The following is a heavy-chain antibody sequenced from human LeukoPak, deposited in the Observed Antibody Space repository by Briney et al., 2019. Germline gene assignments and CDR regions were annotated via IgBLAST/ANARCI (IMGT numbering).Heavy chain of an antibody. V-gene: IGHV4-4*07. Sequence: SETLSLTCAVSDGSISSYYWSWIRQPAGKGLEWIGRIYTSGSTNYNPSLKSRVTMSVDTSKNQFSLKLSSVTAADTAVYYCARDRSANYDFWSGSGAFDIWGQGTMVTVSS. CDR1: DGSISSYY. J-gene: IGHJ3*02. CDR3: ARDRSANYDFWSGSGAFDI. CDR2: IYTSGST. D-gene: IGHD3-3*01.